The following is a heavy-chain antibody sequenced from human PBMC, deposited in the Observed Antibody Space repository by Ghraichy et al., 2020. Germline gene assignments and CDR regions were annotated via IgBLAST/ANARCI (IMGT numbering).Heavy chain of an antibody. V-gene: IGHV3-72*01. CDR3: ARLGYCSSITCKGLDY. CDR1: GLTFSDSY. CDR2: IRNKANSYTT. Sequence: GGSLRLSCTASGLTFSDSYMDWVRQAPGKGLEWVGRIRNKANSYTTEYAASVKGRFTISRDDSKNSLYLQMNSLETEDTAVYYCARLGYCSSITCKGLDYWVRGTLVTVSS. J-gene: IGHJ4*02. D-gene: IGHD2-2*01.